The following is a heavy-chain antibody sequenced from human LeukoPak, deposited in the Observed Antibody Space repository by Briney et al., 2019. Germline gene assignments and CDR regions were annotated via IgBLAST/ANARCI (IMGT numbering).Heavy chain of an antibody. J-gene: IGHJ4*02. V-gene: IGHV4-4*07. CDR1: GGSITSYY. Sequence: SETLSLTCTVSGGSITSYYWSWIRQPAGKGLDWIGRIYTTGNTNYNPSLWCRVTISVDTSKNQFSLRLNSVTAADTAVYFCARDRSYYSDSGTAYWGQGILVTVSS. D-gene: IGHD3-22*01. CDR2: IYTTGNT. CDR3: ARDRSYYSDSGTAY.